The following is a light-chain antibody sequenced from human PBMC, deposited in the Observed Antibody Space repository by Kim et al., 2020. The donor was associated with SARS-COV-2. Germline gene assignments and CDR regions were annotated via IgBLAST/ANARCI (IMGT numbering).Light chain of an antibody. J-gene: IGLJ2*01. CDR3: NSRDSSGNHLV. CDR2: GKD. V-gene: IGLV3-19*01. CDR1: SIRSYS. Sequence: ALGRTVRPTCQGDSIRSYSASWYQQKPGQAPVLVIYGKDNRPSGIPDRFSGSSSGNTASLTIPGAQAEDEADYYCNSRDSSGNHLVFGGGTQLTVL.